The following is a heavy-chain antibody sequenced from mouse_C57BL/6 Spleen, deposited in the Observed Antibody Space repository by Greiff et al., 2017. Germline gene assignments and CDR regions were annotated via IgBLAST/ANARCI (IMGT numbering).Heavy chain of an antibody. V-gene: IGHV1-52*01. CDR2: IDPSDSET. D-gene: IGHD6-1*01. CDR1: GYTFTSYW. CDR3: ARGSAGGYAMDY. J-gene: IGHJ4*01. Sequence: QVQLQQPGAELVRPGSSVKLSCKASGYTFTSYWMHWVKQRPIQGLEWIGNIDPSDSETHYNQKFKDKATLTVDKSSSTAYMQLSSLTSEDSAVYYCARGSAGGYAMDYWGQGTSVTVSS.